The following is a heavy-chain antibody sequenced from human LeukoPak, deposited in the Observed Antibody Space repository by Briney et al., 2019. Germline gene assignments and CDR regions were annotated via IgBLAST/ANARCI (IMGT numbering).Heavy chain of an antibody. Sequence: ASVKVSCKASGHIFTSYGISWVRQAPGQGLEWMVWISAYNGDTNYAQKFQGRVTVTTDTSTTTAYMELRSLRSDDSAVYYCARRSGYDRRMGTLDFWGQGTLVTVSS. D-gene: IGHD5-12*01. J-gene: IGHJ4*02. V-gene: IGHV1-18*01. CDR2: ISAYNGDT. CDR1: GHIFTSYG. CDR3: ARRSGYDRRMGTLDF.